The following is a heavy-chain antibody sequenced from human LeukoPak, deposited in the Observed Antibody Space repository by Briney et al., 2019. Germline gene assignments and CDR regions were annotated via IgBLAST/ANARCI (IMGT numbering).Heavy chain of an antibody. CDR1: GYTFTSYG. Sequence: ASVKVSCKASGYTFTSYGISWVRQAPGQGLEWMGWISAYNGNTNYAQKLQGRVTMTTDTSTSTAYMELRSLRSDDTAVYYCARGLIVVVVAATSQWFDPWGQGTLVTVSS. V-gene: IGHV1-18*01. J-gene: IGHJ5*02. CDR2: ISAYNGNT. D-gene: IGHD2-15*01. CDR3: ARGLIVVVVAATSQWFDP.